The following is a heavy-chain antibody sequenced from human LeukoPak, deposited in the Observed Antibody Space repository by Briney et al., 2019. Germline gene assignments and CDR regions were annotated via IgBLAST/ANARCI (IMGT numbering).Heavy chain of an antibody. D-gene: IGHD4-17*01. CDR2: ISSSSSYI. V-gene: IGHV3-21*01. CDR1: GFTFSSYS. J-gene: IGHJ6*02. CDR3: ARDGADYGDYQDNDGMDV. Sequence: GGSLRISCAASGFTFSSYSMNWVRQAPGKGLEWVSSISSSSSYIYYADSVKGRFTISRDNAKNSLYLQMNSLRAEDTAVYYCARDGADYGDYQDNDGMDVWGQGTTVTVSS.